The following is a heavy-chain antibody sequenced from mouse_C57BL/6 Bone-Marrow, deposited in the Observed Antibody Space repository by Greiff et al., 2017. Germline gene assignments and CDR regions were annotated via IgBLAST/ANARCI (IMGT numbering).Heavy chain of an antibody. CDR1: GYTFTSYW. D-gene: IGHD1-1*01. V-gene: IGHV1-69*01. Sequence: VQLQQPGAELVMPGASVKLSCKASGYTFTSYWMHWVKQRPGQGLEWIGEIDPSDSYTNYNQKFKGKSTLTVDKSSSTAYMQLSSLTSEDSAVYYCARGYYGFAYGGQGTLVTVSA. CDR3: ARGYYGFAY. J-gene: IGHJ3*01. CDR2: IDPSDSYT.